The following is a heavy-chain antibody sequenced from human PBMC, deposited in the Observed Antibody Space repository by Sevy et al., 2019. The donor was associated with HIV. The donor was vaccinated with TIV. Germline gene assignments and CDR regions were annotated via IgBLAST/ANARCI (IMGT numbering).Heavy chain of an antibody. CDR2: IYYSGST. CDR3: AKPDDHYDSSGYLKVAEYYFDY. V-gene: IGHV4-39*01. J-gene: IGHJ4*02. D-gene: IGHD3-22*01. Sequence: SETLSLTCTVSGGSISSSSYYWGWIRQPPGKGLEWIGSIYYSGSTYYNPSLKSRVTISVDTSKNQFSLKLSSVTAADTAVYYCAKPDDHYDSSGYLKVAEYYFDYWGQGTLVTVSS. CDR1: GGSISSSSYY.